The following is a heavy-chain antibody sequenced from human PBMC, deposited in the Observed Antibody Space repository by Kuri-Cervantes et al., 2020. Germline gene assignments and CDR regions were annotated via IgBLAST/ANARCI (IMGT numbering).Heavy chain of an antibody. D-gene: IGHD6-19*01. CDR2: ISYDGSNK. CDR3: AKDRGSGWYDFDY. J-gene: IGHJ4*02. Sequence: GESLKISCAASGFTFSSYAMHWVRQAPGKGLEWVAVISYDGSNKYYADSVKGRFTISRDNSKNTLYLQMNSLRAEDTAVYYCAKDRGSGWYDFDYWGQGTLVTVSS. CDR1: GFTFSSYA. V-gene: IGHV3-30-3*01.